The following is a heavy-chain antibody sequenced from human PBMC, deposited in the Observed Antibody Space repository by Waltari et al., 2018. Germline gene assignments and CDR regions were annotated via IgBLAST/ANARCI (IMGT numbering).Heavy chain of an antibody. D-gene: IGHD1-20*01. Sequence: EVQLLEPGGDLVQPGGPLGLSWAASGLTFRNYAINWVRLAPGTGLEWVSAITVGDDTYYADSVKGRFTISRDTSKDTVHLQMNGLRAEDTAVYYCATPFYNWDDPLHSWGQGTLVTVSS. CDR3: ATPFYNWDDPLHS. J-gene: IGHJ4*02. V-gene: IGHV3-23*01. CDR1: GLTFRNYA. CDR2: ITVGDDT.